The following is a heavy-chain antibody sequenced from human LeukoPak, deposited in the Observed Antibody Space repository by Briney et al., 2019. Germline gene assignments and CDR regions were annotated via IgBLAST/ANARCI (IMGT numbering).Heavy chain of an antibody. CDR2: ISSNGGSI. J-gene: IGHJ6*02. V-gene: IGHV3-64*02. Sequence: GGSLRLSCAASGFTFSSYAMHWVRQAPGKGLEYVSGISSNGGSIYYADSVKGRFTISRDNSKNTLYLQMGSLRAEDMAVYYCARDLYYYYGMDVWGQGTTVTVSS. CDR3: ARDLYYYYGMDV. CDR1: GFTFSSYA.